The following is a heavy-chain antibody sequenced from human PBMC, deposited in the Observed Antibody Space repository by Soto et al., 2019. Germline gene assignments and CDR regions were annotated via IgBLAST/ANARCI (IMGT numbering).Heavy chain of an antibody. CDR3: VTTRDGTTFFPH. CDR1: GYTFNSFW. Sequence: PGESLKISCQGSGYTFNSFWIGWVRQMPGEGLEWMGLMFPWTSDTRYSPSFQGHVSISVDRPTGTGYLQWNSLKASDTAMYYCVTTRDGTTFFPHWGQGTPVTVSS. D-gene: IGHD1-7*01. V-gene: IGHV5-51*01. CDR2: MFPWTSDT. J-gene: IGHJ4*02.